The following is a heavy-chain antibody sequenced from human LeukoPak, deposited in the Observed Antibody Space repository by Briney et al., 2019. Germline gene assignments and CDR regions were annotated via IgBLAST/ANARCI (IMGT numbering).Heavy chain of an antibody. J-gene: IGHJ3*02. Sequence: SETLSLTCTVSISSDYYWGWIRQPPGKGLEWIGSISRNGNTYYNPSLKSRVTMSVDTSKNQFSLKLNSVTAADTAVYYCAREATYFYDSKADFDIWGQGTMVTVSS. CDR1: ISSDYY. CDR3: AREATYFYDSKADFDI. D-gene: IGHD3-22*01. V-gene: IGHV4-38-2*02. CDR2: ISRNGNT.